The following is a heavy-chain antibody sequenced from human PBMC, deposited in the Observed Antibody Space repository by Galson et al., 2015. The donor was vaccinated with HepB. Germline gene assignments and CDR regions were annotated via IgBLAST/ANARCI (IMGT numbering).Heavy chain of an antibody. Sequence: SLRLSCAASGFTFSSYAMHWVRQAPGKGLEWVAVISYDGSNKYYADSVKGRFTISRDNSKNTLYLQMNSLRAEDTAVYYCARDRGFYDSSGYHYGMDVWGQGTTVTVSS. J-gene: IGHJ6*02. CDR3: ARDRGFYDSSGYHYGMDV. V-gene: IGHV3-30-3*01. D-gene: IGHD3-22*01. CDR1: GFTFSSYA. CDR2: ISYDGSNK.